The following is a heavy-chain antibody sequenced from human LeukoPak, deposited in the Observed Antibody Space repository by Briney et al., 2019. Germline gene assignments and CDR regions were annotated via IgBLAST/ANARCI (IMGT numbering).Heavy chain of an antibody. D-gene: IGHD2-2*01. CDR1: GYTFTGYY. CDR2: INPNSGGT. V-gene: IGHV1-2*04. CDR3: ARDMGLYCSSTSCYDRSNWFDP. J-gene: IGHJ5*02. Sequence: ASVKVSCKASGYTFTGYYMHWVRQAPGQGLEWMGWINPNSGGTNYAQKFQGWGTITRGHTISTAHTELSSLRSGGPGGFFRARDMGLYCSSTSCYDRSNWFDPRGQGNLVTVSS.